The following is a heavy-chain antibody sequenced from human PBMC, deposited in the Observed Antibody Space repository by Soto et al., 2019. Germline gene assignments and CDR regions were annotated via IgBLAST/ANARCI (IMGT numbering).Heavy chain of an antibody. CDR3: VRCSGSYSHYYQNGMDV. Sequence: PGGSLRLSCAASGFTFSSYSMNWVRQAPGKGLEWVSYIRSGRRDKYYADSVKGRFTISRDNAKNSLILQMNSLRAEDTAVYFCVRCSGSYSHYYQNGMDVWGQGTTVTVSS. J-gene: IGHJ6*02. V-gene: IGHV3-21*04. D-gene: IGHD1-26*01. CDR1: GFTFSSYS. CDR2: IRSGRRDK.